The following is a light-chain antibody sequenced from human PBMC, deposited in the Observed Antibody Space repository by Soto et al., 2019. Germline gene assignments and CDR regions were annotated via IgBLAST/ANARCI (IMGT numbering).Light chain of an antibody. V-gene: IGLV2-14*01. CDR2: EVS. Sequence: QSVLTQPASVSGSPGQSITISCTGTSSDVGGYNYVSWYQHHPGKAPKLMIYEVSHRPSGVSNRFSGSKSGNTASLTISGLQAEDEADYYCSSYTSSSTLDVFGTGTKLTVL. J-gene: IGLJ1*01. CDR3: SSYTSSSTLDV. CDR1: SSDVGGYNY.